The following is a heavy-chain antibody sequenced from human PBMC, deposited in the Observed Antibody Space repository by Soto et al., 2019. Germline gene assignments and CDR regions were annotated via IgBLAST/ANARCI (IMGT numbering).Heavy chain of an antibody. J-gene: IGHJ4*02. Sequence: QITLKESGPTLVKPTQTLTLTCTFSGFSLSTSGVGVGWIRQPPGKALEWLALIYWDDDKRYSPSLKSRLTITNDTAKNQVVLTMTNMDPVDTATYYCAHRPSYCSGGSCYSGFDYWGQGTLVTVSS. CDR2: IYWDDDK. CDR3: AHRPSYCSGGSCYSGFDY. CDR1: GFSLSTSGVG. V-gene: IGHV2-5*02. D-gene: IGHD2-15*01.